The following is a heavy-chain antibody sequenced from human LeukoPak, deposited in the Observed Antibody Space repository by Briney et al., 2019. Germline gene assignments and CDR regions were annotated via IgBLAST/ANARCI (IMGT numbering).Heavy chain of an antibody. V-gene: IGHV3-13*04. CDR3: AREEMGDGYRYLDL. Sequence: PGGSLRLSCAASGFIFSTYDMHWVRQAPEEGLEWFSAIDTAGDTYYPDSVKGRFTISRENAKHSLYLQMNSLRAGDTAVYYCAREEMGDGYRYLDLWGRGTLVTVSS. CDR2: IDTAGDT. D-gene: IGHD2-21*01. J-gene: IGHJ2*01. CDR1: GFIFSTYD.